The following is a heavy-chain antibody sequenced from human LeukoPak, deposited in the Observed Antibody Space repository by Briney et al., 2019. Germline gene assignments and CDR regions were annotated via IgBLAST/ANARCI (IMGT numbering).Heavy chain of an antibody. Sequence: GGSLRLSCVASGLTFGSHWMSWVRQAPGKGLEWVANIKQDASVKQYVDSVKGRFTISRDNSKNSLHLQMNSLRGEEPAVYYCARKDDVFDIWGQGTMVTVSS. CDR1: GLTFGSHW. CDR2: IKQDASVK. J-gene: IGHJ3*02. V-gene: IGHV3-7*01. CDR3: ARKDDVFDI.